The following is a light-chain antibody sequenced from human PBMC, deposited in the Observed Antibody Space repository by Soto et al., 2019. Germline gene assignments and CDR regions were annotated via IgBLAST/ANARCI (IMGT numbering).Light chain of an antibody. CDR2: SKN. CDR1: SSNIGSNT. J-gene: IGLJ2*01. V-gene: IGLV1-44*01. CDR3: AAWDDSLNGVV. Sequence: QSVLTQPPSASGTPGQRVTISCSGSSSNIGSNTVNWYQQLPGTAPKVLIHSKNQRPSGVPDRFSGSKSGTSASLAISGLQSEDEADYYCAAWDDSLNGVVFGGGTKVTVL.